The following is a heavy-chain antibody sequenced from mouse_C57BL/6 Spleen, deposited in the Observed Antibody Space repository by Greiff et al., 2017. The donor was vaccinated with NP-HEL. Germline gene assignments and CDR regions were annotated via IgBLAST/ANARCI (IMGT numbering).Heavy chain of an antibody. V-gene: IGHV5-16*01. D-gene: IGHD2-4*01. J-gene: IGHJ4*01. CDR1: GFTFSDYY. CDR2: INYDGSST. CDR3: ARDRYDYGAMDY. Sequence: EVQLVESEGGLVQPGSSMKLSCTASGFTFSDYYMAWVRQVPEKGLEWVANINYDGSSTYYLDSLKSRFIISRDNAKNILYLQMSSLKSEDTATYYCARDRYDYGAMDYWGQGTSVTVSS.